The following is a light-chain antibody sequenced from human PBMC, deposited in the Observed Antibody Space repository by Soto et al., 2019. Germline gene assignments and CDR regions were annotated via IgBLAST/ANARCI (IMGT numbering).Light chain of an antibody. V-gene: IGKV1-5*01. CDR2: DAS. CDR1: QSISSW. J-gene: IGKJ1*01. CDR3: QQYDTYWT. Sequence: DIQMTQSPSTLSASVGDRVTITCRASQSISSWLAWYQQKPGRAPNLLIYDASNLESGVPSRFSGSGSGTEFTLTISSLQPDDFGTYYCQQYDTYWTFGQGTKVEIK.